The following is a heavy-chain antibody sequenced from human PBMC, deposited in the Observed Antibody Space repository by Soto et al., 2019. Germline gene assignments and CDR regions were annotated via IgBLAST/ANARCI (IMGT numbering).Heavy chain of an antibody. D-gene: IGHD6-13*01. CDR1: GYTFTSYD. V-gene: IGHV1-8*01. Sequence: ASVKVSCKASGYTFTSYDINWVRQATGQGLEWMGWMNPNSGNTGYAQKFQGRVTMTRNTSISTAYMELSSLRSEDTAVYYCARSGGSSQIGDYYYYGMDVWGQGTTVTVSS. J-gene: IGHJ6*02. CDR3: ARSGGSSQIGDYYYYGMDV. CDR2: MNPNSGNT.